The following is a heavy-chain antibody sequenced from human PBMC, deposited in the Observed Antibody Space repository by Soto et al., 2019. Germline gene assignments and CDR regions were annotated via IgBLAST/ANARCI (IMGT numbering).Heavy chain of an antibody. Sequence: PSETLSLTCAVSGGSMSSGGYSWSWIRQPPGKGLEWIGYIYHNGSPYYNPSLKSRVTISVVRSKNQFSLKLSSVTAADTAVYYCARVPDVWGQGTTVTVSS. CDR2: IYHNGSP. J-gene: IGHJ6*02. CDR3: ARVPDV. CDR1: GGSMSSGGYS. V-gene: IGHV4-30-2*01.